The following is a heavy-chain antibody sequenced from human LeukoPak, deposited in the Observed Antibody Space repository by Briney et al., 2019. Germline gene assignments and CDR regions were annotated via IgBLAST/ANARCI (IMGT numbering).Heavy chain of an antibody. CDR1: GFSFRTYG. D-gene: IGHD1-26*01. Sequence: PGGSLRLSCAASGFSFRTYGMHWVRQAPGKGLDWVAFIQYDGSNKYYSDSVKGRFTISRDNSKNTLYLQMNSLRAEDTAVYYCASLVGATGFDYWGQGTLVTVSS. CDR2: IQYDGSNK. V-gene: IGHV3-30*02. J-gene: IGHJ4*02. CDR3: ASLVGATGFDY.